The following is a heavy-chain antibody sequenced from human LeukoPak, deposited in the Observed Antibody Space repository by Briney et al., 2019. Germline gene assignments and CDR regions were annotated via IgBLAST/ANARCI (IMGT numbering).Heavy chain of an antibody. J-gene: IGHJ4*02. CDR2: INHSGST. CDR1: GGSFSGYY. D-gene: IGHD6-13*01. Sequence: SETLSLTCAVYGGSFSGYYWSWIRQPPGKGLEWIGEINHSGSTNYNPSLKSRVTISVDTSKNQFSLKLSSVTAADTAVYYCATFPKPGIAAAGNNLDYWGQGTLVTVSS. CDR3: ATFPKPGIAAAGNNLDY. V-gene: IGHV4-34*01.